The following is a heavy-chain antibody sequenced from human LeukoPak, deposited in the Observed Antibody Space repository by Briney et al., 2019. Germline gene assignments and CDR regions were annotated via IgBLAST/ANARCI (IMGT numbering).Heavy chain of an antibody. CDR3: ARELWFGELLRVYYYYGMDV. Sequence: PGGSLRLSCAASGFTFSSYSMNWVRQAPGKGLEWVSSISSSSSYIYYADSVKGRFTISRDNAKNSLYLQMNSLRAEDTAVYYCARELWFGELLRVYYYYGMDVWGQGTTVTVSS. CDR2: ISSSSSYI. D-gene: IGHD3-10*01. V-gene: IGHV3-21*01. CDR1: GFTFSSYS. J-gene: IGHJ6*02.